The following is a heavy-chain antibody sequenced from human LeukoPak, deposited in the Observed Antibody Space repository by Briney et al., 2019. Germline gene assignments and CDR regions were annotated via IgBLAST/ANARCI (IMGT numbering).Heavy chain of an antibody. Sequence: SQTLSLTCAISGDSFSSSSASWNWIRQSPSRGLEWLGRTYYRSKWYTDYAESVKSRISIDPDTSKNQFSLQVNSVTPEDTAVYYCARGSSRIYYYDSSGYSHAFDYWGQGILVTVSS. CDR1: GDSFSSSSAS. D-gene: IGHD3-22*01. J-gene: IGHJ4*02. CDR3: ARGSSRIYYYDSSGYSHAFDY. CDR2: TYYRSKWYT. V-gene: IGHV6-1*01.